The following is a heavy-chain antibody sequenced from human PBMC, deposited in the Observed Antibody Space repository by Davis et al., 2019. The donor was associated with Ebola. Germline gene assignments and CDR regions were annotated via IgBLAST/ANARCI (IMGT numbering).Heavy chain of an antibody. CDR2: MNPNSGNT. D-gene: IGHD3-10*01. V-gene: IGHV1-8*01. CDR3: ARRGSGSYSRYYGMDV. CDR1: GYTFTSYD. J-gene: IGHJ6*02. Sequence: ASVKVSCKASGYTFTSYDINWVRQATGQGLEWMGWMNPNSGNTGYAQKFQGRVTMTRNTSISTAYMELRSLRSDDTAVYYCARRGSGSYSRYYGMDVWGQGTTVTVSS.